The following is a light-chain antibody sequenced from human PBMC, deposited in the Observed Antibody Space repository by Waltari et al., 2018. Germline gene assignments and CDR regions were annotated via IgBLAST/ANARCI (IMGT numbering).Light chain of an antibody. Sequence: EKVMTQSPATLSVSPGEVVTLACRASQSVSSNVAWYQHRPAQAPRLLIYDASTRASGIPARFSGRWSGTEFTLTISGRQSEDCALYYCQQYNDWYSFGQGTKLEIK. CDR3: QQYNDWYS. J-gene: IGKJ2*03. CDR2: DAS. V-gene: IGKV3-15*01. CDR1: QSVSSN.